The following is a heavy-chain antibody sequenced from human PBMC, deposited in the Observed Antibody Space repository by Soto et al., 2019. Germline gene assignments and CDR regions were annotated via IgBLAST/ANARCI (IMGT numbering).Heavy chain of an antibody. V-gene: IGHV4-31*03. J-gene: IGHJ4*02. CDR3: ARDKAGYCSSTSCQGPFDY. Sequence: QVQLQESGPGLVKPSQTLSDTCTVSGGSISSGGYYWSWIRQHPGKGLEWIGYIYYSGSTYYNPSLKSRVTISVDTSKNQFSLKLSSVTAADTAVYYCARDKAGYCSSTSCQGPFDYWGQGTLVTVSS. CDR1: GGSISSGGYY. CDR2: IYYSGST. D-gene: IGHD2-2*01.